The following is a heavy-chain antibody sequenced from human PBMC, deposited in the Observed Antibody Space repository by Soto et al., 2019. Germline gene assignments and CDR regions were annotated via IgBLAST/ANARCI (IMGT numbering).Heavy chain of an antibody. Sequence: EVQLVESGGGLVQPGGSLRLSCAASGFTFSSYSMNWVRQAPGKGLEWVSYISSSSSTIYYADSVKGRFTISRDNANNSLYLQMNSLRDEDTAVYYCAREKGDYYDSSGYYYYAFDIWGQGTMVTVCS. CDR1: GFTFSSYS. CDR3: AREKGDYYDSSGYYYYAFDI. J-gene: IGHJ3*02. V-gene: IGHV3-48*02. CDR2: ISSSSSTI. D-gene: IGHD3-22*01.